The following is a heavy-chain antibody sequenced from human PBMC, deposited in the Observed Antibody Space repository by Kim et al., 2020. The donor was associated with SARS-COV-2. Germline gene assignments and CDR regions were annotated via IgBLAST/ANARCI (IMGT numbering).Heavy chain of an antibody. Sequence: YADSVKGRFTISRDNSKNTLYLQMNSLRAEDTAVYYCASISQQLVPFDYWGQGTLVTVSS. V-gene: IGHV3-23*01. CDR3: ASISQQLVPFDY. J-gene: IGHJ4*02. D-gene: IGHD6-13*01.